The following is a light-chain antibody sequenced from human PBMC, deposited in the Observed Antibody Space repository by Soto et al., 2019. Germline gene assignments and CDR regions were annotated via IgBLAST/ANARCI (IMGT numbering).Light chain of an antibody. CDR1: SSNIGTND. CDR2: RSN. J-gene: IGLJ1*01. CDR3: CSSARSSSFYV. V-gene: IGLV1-47*01. Sequence: QSVLTQPPSASGTPGQRVTISCSGSSSNIGTNDAFWYQQLPGTAPKLLIYRSNQRPSGVPDRFSGSKSGTSASLTISGLQAEDEADYYCCSSARSSSFYVFGTGTKLTVL.